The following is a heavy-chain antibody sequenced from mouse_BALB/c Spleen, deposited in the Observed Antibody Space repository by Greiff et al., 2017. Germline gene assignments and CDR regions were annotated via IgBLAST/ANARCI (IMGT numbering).Heavy chain of an antibody. CDR3: AREGTYYCHY. Sequence: VQLKESGPGLVKPSQSLSLTCTVTGYSITSDYAWNLIRQSPGNKLEWMGYISYSGSTSYNPSLKSRISLTRDTSKNQFFLQLNSVTTEDTATYYCAREGTYYCHYWGQGTLVTVSA. J-gene: IGHJ3*01. CDR2: ISYSGST. V-gene: IGHV3-2*02. D-gene: IGHD1-1*01. CDR1: GYSITSDYA.